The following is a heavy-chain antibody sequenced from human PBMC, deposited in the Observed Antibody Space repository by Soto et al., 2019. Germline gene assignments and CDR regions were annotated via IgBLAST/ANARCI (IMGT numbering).Heavy chain of an antibody. V-gene: IGHV3-7*01. D-gene: IGHD6-19*01. CDR1: GLTFSSFW. CDR3: ARAQTSAWCVTY. Sequence: GGSLRLSCAATGLTFSSFWMSWVSQAPGKGLEWLANIKQDGSEKYYVDSVKGRFTISRDNAKNSLYLQMDSLRAEDTAVYYCARAQTSAWCVTYWGQGTLVPVSS. CDR2: IKQDGSEK. J-gene: IGHJ4*02.